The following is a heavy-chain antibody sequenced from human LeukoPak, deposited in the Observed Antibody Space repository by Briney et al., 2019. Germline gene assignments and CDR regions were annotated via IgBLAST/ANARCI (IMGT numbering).Heavy chain of an antibody. Sequence: ASVKVSCKAPGYTFTGYYMHWVRQAPGQGLEWMGWINPNSGGTNYAQKFQGRVTMTRDTSISTVYMELSRLRSDDTAVYYCARDLVLWFGELFNWFDPWGQGTLVTVSS. CDR1: GYTFTGYY. CDR2: INPNSGGT. D-gene: IGHD3-10*01. J-gene: IGHJ5*02. CDR3: ARDLVLWFGELFNWFDP. V-gene: IGHV1-2*02.